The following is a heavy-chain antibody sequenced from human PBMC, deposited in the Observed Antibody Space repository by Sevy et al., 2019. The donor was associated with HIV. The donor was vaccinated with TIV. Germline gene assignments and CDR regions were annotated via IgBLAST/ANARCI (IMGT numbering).Heavy chain of an antibody. CDR3: ARVGDIVVVPAARDAFDI. V-gene: IGHV1-2*02. CDR1: GYTFTGYY. CDR2: INPNSGGT. J-gene: IGHJ3*02. D-gene: IGHD2-2*01. Sequence: ASVKVSCKASGYTFTGYYIHWVRQAPGQGLEWMGWINPNSGGTNYAQKFQGRVTMTRDTSISTAYMGLSRLGSDDTAVYYCARVGDIVVVPAARDAFDIWGQGTMVTVSS.